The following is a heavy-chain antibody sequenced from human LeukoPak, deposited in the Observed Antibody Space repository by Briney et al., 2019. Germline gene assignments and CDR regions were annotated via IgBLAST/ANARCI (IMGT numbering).Heavy chain of an antibody. V-gene: IGHV3-74*03. Sequence: GGSLRLSCAVSSLTLSEYWMHWVRQAAGKGLVWVAGISKDGGSTEYADFVKGRCTISRDNAKNTLYLQMNSLTVDDTAVYYCTSGIGTYDYWGLGAQVTVSS. D-gene: IGHD1-14*01. J-gene: IGHJ4*02. CDR2: ISKDGGST. CDR1: SLTLSEYW. CDR3: TSGIGTYDY.